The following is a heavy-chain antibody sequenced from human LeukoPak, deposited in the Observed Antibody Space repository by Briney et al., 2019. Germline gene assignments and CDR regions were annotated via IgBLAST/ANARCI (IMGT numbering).Heavy chain of an antibody. Sequence: GGSLRLSCAASTFIFSGYTMNCVRQTPGKGLEWVSSISSSSDYIYYADSVKGRFTISRDNSKDSLYLQMSSLRTEDTYIYYCARVWSMIREYVEYWGQGTLVTVSS. D-gene: IGHD3-10*01. CDR1: TFIFSGYT. J-gene: IGHJ4*02. CDR2: ISSSSDYI. V-gene: IGHV3-21*01. CDR3: ARVWSMIREYVEY.